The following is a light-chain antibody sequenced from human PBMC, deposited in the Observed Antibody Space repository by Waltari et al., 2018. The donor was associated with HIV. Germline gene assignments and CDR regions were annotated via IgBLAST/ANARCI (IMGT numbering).Light chain of an antibody. V-gene: IGLV2-14*03. Sequence: QSALTQPASVSGSPGQSITISCTGTSSDVGDYNYVSWYQHHPGKAPKLIIYDVSNRPSGVSNLCSRCKSGNTASLTISGLQAEDEADYYCSSYTSSSTRVFGTGTKVTVL. CDR1: SSDVGDYNY. J-gene: IGLJ1*01. CDR3: SSYTSSSTRV. CDR2: DVS.